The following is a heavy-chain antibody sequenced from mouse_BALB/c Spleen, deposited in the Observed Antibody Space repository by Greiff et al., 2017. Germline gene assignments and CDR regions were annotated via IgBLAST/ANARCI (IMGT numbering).Heavy chain of an antibody. D-gene: IGHD2-4*01. CDR1: GFSLTSYG. J-gene: IGHJ2*01. Sequence: VKLVESGPGLVAPSQSLSITCTVSGFSLTSYGVHWVHQPPGKGLEWLGVIWAGGSTNYNSALMSRLSISKDNSKSQVFLKMNSLQTDDTAMYYCAIYDYEGYFDYWGQGTTLTVSS. V-gene: IGHV2-9*02. CDR2: IWAGGST. CDR3: AIYDYEGYFDY.